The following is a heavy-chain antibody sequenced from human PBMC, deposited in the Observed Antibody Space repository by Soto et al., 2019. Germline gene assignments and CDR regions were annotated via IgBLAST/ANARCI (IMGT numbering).Heavy chain of an antibody. D-gene: IGHD5-18*01. Sequence: SETLSLTCTVSGGSISNYYCNWIRQSPGKGLEWIGYIYSSGSTHYNPSLQNRVTISIDTSKNQVSLKVNSVTAVDTAVYCCARDHPHSYGVYYFDYWGQGTPVTVSS. CDR1: GGSISNYY. J-gene: IGHJ4*02. CDR2: IYSSGST. CDR3: ARDHPHSYGVYYFDY. V-gene: IGHV4-59*01.